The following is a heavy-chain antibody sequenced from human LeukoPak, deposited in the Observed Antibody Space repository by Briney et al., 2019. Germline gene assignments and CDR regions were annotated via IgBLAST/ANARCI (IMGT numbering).Heavy chain of an antibody. J-gene: IGHJ4*02. Sequence: GGSLRLSCAPCGVTFSSVALSRGRHAPREGLQWGSSICGNGVYTYGPHSVKGQFTNSRDRSRNTVYLQANSLSAEDTAVYDSAKYGAPDSGGLLGKPYFDSWGQGALVTVSS. D-gene: IGHD3-22*01. CDR1: GVTFSSVA. V-gene: IGHV3-23*01. CDR3: AKYGAPDSGGLLGKPYFDS. CDR2: ICGNGVYT.